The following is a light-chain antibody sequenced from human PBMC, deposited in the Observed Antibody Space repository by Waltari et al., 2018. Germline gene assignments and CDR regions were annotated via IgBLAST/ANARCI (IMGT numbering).Light chain of an antibody. J-gene: IGLJ2*01. V-gene: IGLV1-40*01. CDR2: GNR. Sequence: QSVLTQPPSMSGAPGQRVTISCTGSSSNLGAHYEVNWYQQLPRTAPKLLIYGNRNRPSGVPDRFAGSKSGTSASLAITGLQAEDEADYYCQSYDNSLNSVIFGGGTKLTVL. CDR3: QSYDNSLNSVI. CDR1: SSNLGAHYE.